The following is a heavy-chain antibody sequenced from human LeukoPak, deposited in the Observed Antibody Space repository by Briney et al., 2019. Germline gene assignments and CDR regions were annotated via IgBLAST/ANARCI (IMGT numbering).Heavy chain of an antibody. CDR2: ISAYNGNT. Sequence: GASVKVSCKASGYTFTSYGISWVRQAPGQGLEWMGWISAYNGNTNYAQKLQGRVTMTTDTSTSTAYMELRSLRSEDTAVYYCATGRHVDIVATIRNWGQGTLVTVSS. CDR1: GYTFTSYG. CDR3: ATGRHVDIVATIRN. J-gene: IGHJ4*02. V-gene: IGHV1-18*01. D-gene: IGHD5-12*01.